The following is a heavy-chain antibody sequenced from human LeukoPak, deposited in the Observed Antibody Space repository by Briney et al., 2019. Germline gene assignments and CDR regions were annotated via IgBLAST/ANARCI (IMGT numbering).Heavy chain of an antibody. CDR3: ATGPLTGYSSSWYGGVDY. CDR2: ISAYNGNT. J-gene: IGHJ4*02. V-gene: IGHV1-18*01. CDR1: GYTFTSYG. D-gene: IGHD6-13*01. Sequence: GESLKISCKGSGYTFTSYGISWVRQAPGQGLEWMGWISAYNGNTDYAQKLQGRVTMTTDTSTSTAYMELRSLRSDDTAVYYCATGPLTGYSSSWYGGVDYWGQGTLVTVSS.